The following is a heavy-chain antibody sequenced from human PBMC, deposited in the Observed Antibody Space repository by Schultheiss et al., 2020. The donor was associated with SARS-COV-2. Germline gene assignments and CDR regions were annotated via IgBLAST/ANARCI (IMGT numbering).Heavy chain of an antibody. V-gene: IGHV4-59*12. CDR1: GGSISSYY. J-gene: IGHJ6*02. Sequence: SETLSLTCTVSGGSISSYYWSWIRQPPGKGLEWIGYIYYSGSTYYNPSLKSRVTISVDRSKNQFSLKLSSVTAADTAVYYCARGYCSGGSCYARSFYYYGMDVWGQGTTVTVSS. CDR2: IYYSGST. CDR3: ARGYCSGGSCYARSFYYYGMDV. D-gene: IGHD2-15*01.